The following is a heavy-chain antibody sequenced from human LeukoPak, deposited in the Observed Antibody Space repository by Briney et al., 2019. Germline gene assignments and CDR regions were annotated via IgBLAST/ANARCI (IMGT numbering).Heavy chain of an antibody. Sequence: ASVKVSCTASGGTFSSYAISWVRQAPGQGLEWMGRIIPILGIANYAQKFQGRVTITADKSTSTAYMELSSLRSEDTAVYYCAREAESSSWYFDYWGQGTLVTVSS. V-gene: IGHV1-69*04. CDR1: GGTFSSYA. CDR2: IIPILGIA. D-gene: IGHD6-13*01. J-gene: IGHJ4*02. CDR3: AREAESSSWYFDY.